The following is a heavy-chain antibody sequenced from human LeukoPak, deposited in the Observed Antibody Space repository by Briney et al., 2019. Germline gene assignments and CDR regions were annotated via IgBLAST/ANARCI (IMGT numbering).Heavy chain of an antibody. CDR3: ARADTSGYIYYFDY. V-gene: IGHV3-23*01. CDR1: GFTFSNSD. D-gene: IGHD3-22*01. J-gene: IGHJ4*02. Sequence: GGSLRLSCAASGFTFSNSDMSWVRQAPGKGLEWVSSVSGSGGSTYYADSVKGRFTISRDNSKNTLYLQVNSLRAEDTAVYYCARADTSGYIYYFDYWGQGTLVTVSS. CDR2: VSGSGGST.